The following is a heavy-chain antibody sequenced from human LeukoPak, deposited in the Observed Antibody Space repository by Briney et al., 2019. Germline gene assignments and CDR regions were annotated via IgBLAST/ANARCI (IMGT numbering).Heavy chain of an antibody. J-gene: IGHJ6*02. CDR2: IYPGDSDT. Sequence: GESLKISCKGSGYSFTGYWIGWVRQMPGKGLEWMGIIYPGDSDTRYSPSFQGQVTISADKSISTAYPQWSSLKASDTAMYYCARRPYYGSGSYPHGMDVWGQGTTVTVSS. CDR1: GYSFTGYW. D-gene: IGHD3-10*01. CDR3: ARRPYYGSGSYPHGMDV. V-gene: IGHV5-51*01.